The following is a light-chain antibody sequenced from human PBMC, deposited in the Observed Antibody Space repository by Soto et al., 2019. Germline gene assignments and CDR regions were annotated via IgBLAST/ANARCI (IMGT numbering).Light chain of an antibody. V-gene: IGKV1-39*01. CDR2: AAS. Sequence: DMQMTQSPSSLSASIEDRVTITCRASQSISSYLNWYQRKPGEAPNLLIYAASSLHTGVPSRFSGSGSGTDFTLTISSLQPEDFATYYCQQSDTPPFTFGPGTKVDI. CDR1: QSISSY. CDR3: QQSDTPPFT. J-gene: IGKJ3*01.